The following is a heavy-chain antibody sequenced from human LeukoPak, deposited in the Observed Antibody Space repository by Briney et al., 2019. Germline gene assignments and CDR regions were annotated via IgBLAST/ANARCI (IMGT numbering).Heavy chain of an antibody. CDR1: GGTFSTYA. CDR3: ARVPQGSSWPYYFDY. D-gene: IGHD6-13*01. J-gene: IGHJ4*02. Sequence: ASVKVSSKASGGTFSTYAISWVRQAPGQGLEWVGRIVPILGTANYAQNFQGRVTITADRSTTTAYMELSSLRSEDTAVYYCARVPQGSSWPYYFDYWGQGTLVTVSS. V-gene: IGHV1-69*04. CDR2: IVPILGTA.